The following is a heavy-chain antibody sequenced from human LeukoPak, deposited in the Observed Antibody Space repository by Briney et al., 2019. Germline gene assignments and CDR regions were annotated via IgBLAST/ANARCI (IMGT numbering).Heavy chain of an antibody. J-gene: IGHJ4*02. D-gene: IGHD3-3*01. CDR3: ARLFMESENYFDY. CDR1: GFTFSSYA. CDR2: ISYDGSNK. V-gene: IGHV3-30-3*01. Sequence: PGRSLRLSCAAFGFTFSSYAMHWVRQAPGKGLEWVAVISYDGSNKYYADSVKGRFTISRDNSKNTLYLQMNSLRAEDTAVYYCARLFMESENYFDYWGQGTLVTVSS.